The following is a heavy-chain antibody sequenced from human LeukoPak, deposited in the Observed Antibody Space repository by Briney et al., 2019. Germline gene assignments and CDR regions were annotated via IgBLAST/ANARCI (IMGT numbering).Heavy chain of an antibody. V-gene: IGHV3-30*04. CDR3: AKDMDHDYDDYGFDY. D-gene: IGHD4-17*01. J-gene: IGHJ4*02. CDR1: GFTFSNYA. Sequence: GGSLRLSCAASGFTFSNYAMHWVRQAPGKGLEWVAVISYDGSNKYYADSVKGRFTVSRDNSKNTLNLQMNSLRAEDTAVYYCAKDMDHDYDDYGFDYWGQGTLVTVSS. CDR2: ISYDGSNK.